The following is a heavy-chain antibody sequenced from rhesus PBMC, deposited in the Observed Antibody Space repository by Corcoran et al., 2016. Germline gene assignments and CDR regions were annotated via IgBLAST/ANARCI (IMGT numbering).Heavy chain of an antibody. CDR3: ARSNDLDY. CDR1: GFTFSPYY. Sequence: EVQLVESGGGLVQPGGSLSLSCAASGFTFSPYYMYWVRQAPGKGREWIEVIKMGRDRPYYADTGKGRFTITRDNANNILSLQMNSLRTEDTAVYYCARSNDLDYWGQGVLVTVSS. J-gene: IGHJ4*01. CDR2: IKMGRDRP. D-gene: IGHD4-29*01. V-gene: IGHV3S25*01.